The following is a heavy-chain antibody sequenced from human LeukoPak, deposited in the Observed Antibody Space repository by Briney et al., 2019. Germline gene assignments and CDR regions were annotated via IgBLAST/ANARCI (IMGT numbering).Heavy chain of an antibody. V-gene: IGHV1-24*01. D-gene: IGHD1-26*01. CDR3: AIVVVHSGSYFDF. CDR2: FDPEDGET. J-gene: IGHJ4*02. CDR1: GYTLSELS. Sequence: ASVKVSCKVSGYTLSELSLHWLRQAPGTALEWLGGFDPEDGETLYPQKFQGRVTMTEDTSTDTAYMELSSLKSEDTAVYYCAIVVVHSGSYFDFWGQGTLVTVSS.